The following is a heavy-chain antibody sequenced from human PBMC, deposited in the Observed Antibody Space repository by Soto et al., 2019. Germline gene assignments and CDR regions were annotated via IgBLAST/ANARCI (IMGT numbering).Heavy chain of an antibody. J-gene: IGHJ5*02. CDR2: ISYDGSNK. CDR3: AYGGFGELFA. Sequence: PGGSLRLSCAASGFTFSSYGMHWVRQAPGKGLEWVAVISYDGSNKYYADSVKGRFTISRDNSKNTLYLQMNSLRAEDTAVYYCAYGGFGELFAWGQGTLVTVSS. V-gene: IGHV3-30*03. D-gene: IGHD3-10*01. CDR1: GFTFSSYG.